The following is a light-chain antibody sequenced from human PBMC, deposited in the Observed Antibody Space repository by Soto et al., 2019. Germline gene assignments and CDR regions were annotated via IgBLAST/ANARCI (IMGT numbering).Light chain of an antibody. Sequence: DIVMTQSPAFVSASLGERVTLSCRASRTINTYLAWFQHSLGQPPRLLILGASVRAPGVPPRFSGGGSGTEFTLTINSLRSEDFAVYCCQQYDAWPPGTFGGGTTVEI. V-gene: IGKV3-15*01. CDR2: GAS. CDR1: RTINTY. J-gene: IGKJ4*01. CDR3: QQYDAWPPGT.